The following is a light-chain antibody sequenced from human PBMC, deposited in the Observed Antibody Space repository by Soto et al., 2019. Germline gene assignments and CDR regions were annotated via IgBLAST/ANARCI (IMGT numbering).Light chain of an antibody. CDR1: SSDVGGYNY. CDR2: DVS. J-gene: IGLJ1*01. CDR3: CSYAGSYTFSV. Sequence: QSVLTQPRSVSGSPGQSVTISCTGTSSDVGGYNYVSWYQQHPGKAPKLMIYDVSKRPSGVPDRFSGSKSGNTASLTISGLQAEDEADYYYCSYAGSYTFSVFGTGTKLTVL. V-gene: IGLV2-11*01.